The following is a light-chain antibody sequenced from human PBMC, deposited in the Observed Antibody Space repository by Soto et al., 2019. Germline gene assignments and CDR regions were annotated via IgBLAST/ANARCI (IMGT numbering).Light chain of an antibody. CDR2: GAS. Sequence: MRQSAPTRSVYARERDTLSCRASQSVSSNLAWYQQKPGQAPRLLIYGASTRATGIPARFSGSGSGTDFTLTISSLEPEDFAVYYCQQRRNWPSFAQGTRLEI. CDR3: QQRRNWPS. CDR1: QSVSSN. J-gene: IGKJ5*01. V-gene: IGKV3-15*01.